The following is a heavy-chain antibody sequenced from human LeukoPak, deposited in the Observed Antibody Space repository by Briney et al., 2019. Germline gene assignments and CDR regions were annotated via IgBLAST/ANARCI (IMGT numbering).Heavy chain of an antibody. CDR3: AREVETLGDYAAYYFDY. J-gene: IGHJ4*02. V-gene: IGHV4-59*01. Sequence: SETLSLTCTVSGGSISTYYWNWIRQPPGKGLEWIGYIYYSGSTNYNPSLKSRVTISVDTSKNQFSLKLSSVTAADTAVYYCAREVETLGDYAAYYFDYWGQGTLVTVSS. CDR1: GGSISTYY. D-gene: IGHD4-17*01. CDR2: IYYSGST.